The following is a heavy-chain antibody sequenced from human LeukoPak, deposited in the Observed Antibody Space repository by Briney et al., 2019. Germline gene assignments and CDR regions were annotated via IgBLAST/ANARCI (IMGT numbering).Heavy chain of an antibody. V-gene: IGHV6-1*01. CDR2: TYYRSKWYN. J-gene: IGHJ4*02. CDR3: ARGYYCDS. CDR1: GDSVSNYTTA. Sequence: SQTLSLTCAISGDSVSNYTTAWNWIRQSPSRGLEWLGRTYYRSKWYNEYAVSVKSRITIDPDTSRNQFSLQLSSVTPEDTAVYYCARGYYCDSWGQGTLVTVSS.